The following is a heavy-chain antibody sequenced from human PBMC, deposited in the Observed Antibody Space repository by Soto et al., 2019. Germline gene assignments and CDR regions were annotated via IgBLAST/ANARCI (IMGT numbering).Heavy chain of an antibody. Sequence: EVQLLESGGGLVQPGGSLRLSCAASGFTFSSYAMTWVRQAPGKGLEWVSSIPGGGGSTYYADSVKGRFTISRDNSKNNLYLQMNSLRAEDTAVYYCAKDQDYVWGSSAFDIWGQGTMVTVSS. CDR3: AKDQDYVWGSSAFDI. V-gene: IGHV3-23*01. CDR2: IPGGGGST. J-gene: IGHJ3*02. CDR1: GFTFSSYA. D-gene: IGHD3-16*01.